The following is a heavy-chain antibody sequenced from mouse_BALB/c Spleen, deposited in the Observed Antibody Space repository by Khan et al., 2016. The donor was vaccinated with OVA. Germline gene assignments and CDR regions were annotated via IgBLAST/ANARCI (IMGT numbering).Heavy chain of an antibody. CDR3: ASLGYGSFAY. CDR2: INPNNGGT. V-gene: IGHV1-18*01. CDR1: GYTFTDYN. D-gene: IGHD1-1*01. Sequence: QLQQSGPELVKPGASVKIPCKASGYTFTDYNMDWVKQSHGKSLEWIGDINPNNGGTIYNQKFKGKATLTVDKSSSTAYMELRSLTSEDTAVYYCASLGYGSFAYWGQGTLVTVSA. J-gene: IGHJ3*01.